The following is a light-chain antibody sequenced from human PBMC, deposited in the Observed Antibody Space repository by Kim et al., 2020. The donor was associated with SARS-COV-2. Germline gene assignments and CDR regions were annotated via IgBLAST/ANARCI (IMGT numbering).Light chain of an antibody. CDR1: SSNIGAGYD. V-gene: IGLV1-40*01. J-gene: IGLJ1*01. CDR2: GNT. CDR3: QCYDNSLGGLYV. Sequence: QSVLTQPPSLSGAPGQTVTISCTGSSSNIGAGYDVEWYQQLPGSAPKLLIFGNTNRPSGIPDRFSGSKSGNSASLAITGLQAEDEADYYCQCYDNSLGGLYVFGPGTKVTVL.